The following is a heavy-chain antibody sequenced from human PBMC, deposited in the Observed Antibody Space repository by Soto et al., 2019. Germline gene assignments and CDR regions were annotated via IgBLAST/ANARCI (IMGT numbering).Heavy chain of an antibody. V-gene: IGHV3-11*06. CDR3: ARAEYYYDSSGPIPPFDY. D-gene: IGHD3-22*01. J-gene: IGHJ4*02. CDR2: ISSSSSYT. CDR1: GFTFSDYY. Sequence: GGSLRLSCAASGFTFSDYYMSWIRQAPGKGMEWVSYISSSSSYTNYADSVKGRFTISRDNAKNSLYLQMNSLRAEDTAVYYCARAEYYYDSSGPIPPFDYWGQGTLVTVS.